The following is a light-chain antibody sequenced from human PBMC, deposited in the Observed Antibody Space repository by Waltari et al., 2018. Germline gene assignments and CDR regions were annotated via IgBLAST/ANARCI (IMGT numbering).Light chain of an antibody. CDR2: KGN. CDR3: SLYMGSGIWV. J-gene: IGLJ3*02. V-gene: IGLV8-61*01. CDR1: SGSLSTTSY. Sequence: QTVVTQEPSLSVSPGGTVTLTCTLSSGSLSTTSYATWYQQTPGQAPRTLVYKGNSRSSGVPDRLSGSSLGNKAALTITGAQADDECDYYCSLYMGSGIWVFGGGTKLTVL.